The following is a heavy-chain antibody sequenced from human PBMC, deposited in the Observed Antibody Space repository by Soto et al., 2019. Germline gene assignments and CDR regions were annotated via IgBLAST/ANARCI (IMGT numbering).Heavy chain of an antibody. J-gene: IGHJ4*02. CDR2: ISAYNGNT. V-gene: IGHV1-18*01. Sequence: QVQLVQSGAEVKKPGASVKVSCKASGYTFTSYGISWVRQAPGQGLEWMGWISAYNGNTNYAQKLQGRVTMTTDTATSTVYMELRSLRSDDTAVYYCARDQSLWFGELLYSRDGFGGIDYWGQGTLVTVSS. CDR3: ARDQSLWFGELLYSRDGFGGIDY. CDR1: GYTFTSYG. D-gene: IGHD3-10*01.